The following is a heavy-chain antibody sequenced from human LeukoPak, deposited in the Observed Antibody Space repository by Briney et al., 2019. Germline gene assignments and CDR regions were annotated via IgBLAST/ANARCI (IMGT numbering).Heavy chain of an antibody. V-gene: IGHV3-48*03. CDR1: GFTFSSYE. CDR3: AREGSSQAFDI. D-gene: IGHD1-26*01. J-gene: IGHJ3*02. Sequence: PGGSLRLSCAASGFTFSSYEMNWVREAPGKGLEWVSYISSSGSTIYYADSVKGRFTISRDNAKNSLYLQMNSLRAEDTAVYYCAREGSSQAFDIWGQGTMVTVSS. CDR2: ISSSGSTI.